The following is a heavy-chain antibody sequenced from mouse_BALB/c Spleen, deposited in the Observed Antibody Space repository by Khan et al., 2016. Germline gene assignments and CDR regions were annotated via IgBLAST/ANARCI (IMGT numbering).Heavy chain of an antibody. V-gene: IGHV3-2*02. J-gene: IGHJ4*01. CDR1: GYSITSDYA. CDR2: ITYSGTT. CDR3: ARWLDAMDY. Sequence: EVELVESGPGLVKPSQSLSLTCTVTGYSITSDYAWNWIRQFPGNKLEWMGYITYSGTTTYNPPLKSRISITRDPSKNTFFLQLNSVTTEDTATYDCARWLDAMDYWGQGTSVTVAS. D-gene: IGHD2-2*01.